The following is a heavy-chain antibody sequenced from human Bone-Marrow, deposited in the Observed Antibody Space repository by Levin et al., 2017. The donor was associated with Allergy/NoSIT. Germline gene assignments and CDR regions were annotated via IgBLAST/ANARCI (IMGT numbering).Heavy chain of an antibody. D-gene: IGHD2-21*02. CDR3: ARDEYTPLVVTATHYYYYGMDV. J-gene: IGHJ6*02. CDR2: IIPIFGTA. V-gene: IGHV1-69*13. CDR1: GGTFSSYA. Sequence: SVKVSCKASGGTFSSYAISWVRQAPGQGLEWMGGIIPIFGTANYAQKFQGRVTITADESTSTAYMELSSLRSEDTAVYYCARDEYTPLVVTATHYYYYGMDVWGQGTTVTVSS.